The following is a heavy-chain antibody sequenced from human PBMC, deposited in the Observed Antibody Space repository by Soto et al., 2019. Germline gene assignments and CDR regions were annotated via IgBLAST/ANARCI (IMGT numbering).Heavy chain of an antibody. CDR3: ARDGVCISTSCYYYGMDV. Sequence: QVQLVQSGAEVKKPGSSVKVSCKASGGTFSSYAISWVRQAPGQGLEWMGGIIPIFGTANYAQKFQGRVTITADESTSTAYRELSSLRSEDTAVYYCARDGVCISTSCYYYGMDVWGQGTTVTVSS. J-gene: IGHJ6*02. V-gene: IGHV1-69*12. D-gene: IGHD2-2*01. CDR1: GGTFSSYA. CDR2: IIPIFGTA.